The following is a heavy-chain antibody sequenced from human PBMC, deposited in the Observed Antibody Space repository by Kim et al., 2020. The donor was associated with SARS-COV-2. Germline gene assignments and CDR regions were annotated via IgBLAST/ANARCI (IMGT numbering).Heavy chain of an antibody. Sequence: SETLSLTCTVSGGSISSSSYYWGWIRQPPGKGLEWIGSIYYSGSTYYNPSLKSRVTISVDTSKNQFSLKLSSVTAADTAVYYCARLRLVRGFDYWGQGTLVTVSS. CDR3: ARLRLVRGFDY. J-gene: IGHJ4*02. CDR1: GGSISSSSYY. CDR2: IYYSGST. D-gene: IGHD6-6*01. V-gene: IGHV4-39*01.